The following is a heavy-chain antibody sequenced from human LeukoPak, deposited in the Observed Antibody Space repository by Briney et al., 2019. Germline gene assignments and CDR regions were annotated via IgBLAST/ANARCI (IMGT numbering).Heavy chain of an antibody. D-gene: IGHD4/OR15-4a*01. V-gene: IGHV1-69*04. CDR2: IIPILGIA. J-gene: IGHJ6*02. CDR3: ARAILGTHSGPDYPGPSDYYGMDV. Sequence: ASVKVSCKASGGTFSSYAISWVRQAPGQGLEWMGRIIPILGIANYAQKFQGRVTITADKSTSTAYMELSSLRSEDTAVYYCARAILGTHSGPDYPGPSDYYGMDVWGQGTTVTVSS. CDR1: GGTFSSYA.